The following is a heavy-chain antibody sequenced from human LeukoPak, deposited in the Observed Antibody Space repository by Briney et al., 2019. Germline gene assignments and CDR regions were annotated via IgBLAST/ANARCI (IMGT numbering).Heavy chain of an antibody. CDR2: INPSGGST. V-gene: IGHV1-46*01. CDR3: ARDSTPPKFVVVTADGPYYMDV. D-gene: IGHD2-21*02. CDR1: GYTFTSYY. J-gene: IGHJ6*03. Sequence: ASVEVSCKASGYTFTSYYMHWVRQAPGQGLEWMGIINPSGGSTSYAQKFQGRVTMTRDTSTSTVYMELSSLRSEDTAVYYCARDSTPPKFVVVTADGPYYMDVWGKGTTVTVSS.